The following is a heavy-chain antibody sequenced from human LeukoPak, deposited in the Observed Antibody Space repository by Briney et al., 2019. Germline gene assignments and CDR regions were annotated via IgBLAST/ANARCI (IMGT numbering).Heavy chain of an antibody. CDR3: ARGWSRITIFGVVINGESDY. Sequence: ASVKVSCKASGYTFTSYGISWVRPAPGQGLEWMGWISAYNGNTNYAQKLQGRVTMTTDTSTSTAYMELRSLRSDDTAVYYCARGWSRITIFGVVINGESDYWGQGTLVTVSP. CDR1: GYTFTSYG. D-gene: IGHD3-3*01. CDR2: ISAYNGNT. J-gene: IGHJ4*02. V-gene: IGHV1-18*01.